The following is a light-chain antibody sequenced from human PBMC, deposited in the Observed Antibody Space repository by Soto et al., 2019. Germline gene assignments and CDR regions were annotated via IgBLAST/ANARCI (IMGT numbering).Light chain of an antibody. J-gene: IGKJ1*01. V-gene: IGKV1-5*01. CDR2: AAS. Sequence: DIQMTQSPSTLSASVGYRVTITCRASQSISSWLAWYQQKPGKAPKLLIYAASTLHRGVPSRFSGRGSGTDFTLTISSLQPEDFAVYYCQQYNKWPRTFGQGTKVDIK. CDR1: QSISSW. CDR3: QQYNKWPRT.